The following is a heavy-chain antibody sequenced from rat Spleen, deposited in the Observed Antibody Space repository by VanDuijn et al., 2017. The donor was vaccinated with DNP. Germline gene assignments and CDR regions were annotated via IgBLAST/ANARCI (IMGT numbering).Heavy chain of an antibody. CDR2: ISTSGGST. Sequence: EVQLVESGGGLVQPGRSLKLSCAASGFTFSNYDMAWVRQAPTKGLEWVASISTSGGSTYYRDSVKGRFTVSRDDAKSTLYLQMDSLRSEDTATYYCARWGVNYGSNWFAYWGQGVMVTVSS. V-gene: IGHV5-25*01. J-gene: IGHJ2*01. D-gene: IGHD1-6*01. CDR3: ARWGVNYGSNWFAY. CDR1: GFTFSNYD.